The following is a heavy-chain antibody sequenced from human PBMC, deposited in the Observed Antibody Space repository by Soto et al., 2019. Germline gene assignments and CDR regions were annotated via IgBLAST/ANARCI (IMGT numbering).Heavy chain of an antibody. J-gene: IGHJ4*02. CDR2: IYHSGST. CDR3: ARVPDY. CDR1: GGSISSGGYS. Sequence: QLQLQESGSGLVKPSQTLSLTCAVSGGSISSGGYSWGWIRQPPGKGLEWIGYIYHSGSTYYNPAPKSRVTLSVDRSKNQFSLKLSSVTAAATAVYSCARVPDYWGQGTLGTVSS. V-gene: IGHV4-30-2*01.